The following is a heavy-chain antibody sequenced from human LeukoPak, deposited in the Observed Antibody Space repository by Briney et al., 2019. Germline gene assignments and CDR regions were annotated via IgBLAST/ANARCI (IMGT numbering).Heavy chain of an antibody. CDR2: ISWNSGSI. CDR3: AKDPGTGHFDY. CDR1: GFTFDDYA. Sequence: SLRLSCAASGFTFDDYAMHWVRQAPGKGLEWVSGISWNSGSIGYADSVKGRFTISRDNAKNSLYLQMNSLRAEDTALYYCAKDPGTGHFDYWGQGTLVTVSS. J-gene: IGHJ4*02. V-gene: IGHV3-9*01. D-gene: IGHD3/OR15-3a*01.